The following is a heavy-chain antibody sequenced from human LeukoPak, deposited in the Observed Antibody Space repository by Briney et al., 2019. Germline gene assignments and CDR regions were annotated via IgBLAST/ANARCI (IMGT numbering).Heavy chain of an antibody. J-gene: IGHJ4*02. CDR3: AGQDPSGYYGVYGY. D-gene: IGHD4-17*01. V-gene: IGHV3-53*01. CDR2: IYSGGST. Sequence: GGSLRLSCAASGFTVSSNYMSWVRQAPGKGLEWVSVIYSGGSTYYADSVKGRFTISRDNPKNTLYLQMNSLRSEDTAVYYCAGQDPSGYYGVYGYWGQGTPVTVSS. CDR1: GFTVSSNY.